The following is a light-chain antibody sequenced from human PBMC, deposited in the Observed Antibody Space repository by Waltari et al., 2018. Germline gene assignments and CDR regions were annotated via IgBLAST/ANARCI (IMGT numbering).Light chain of an antibody. Sequence: SYELTQPSSVSVSPGQTARITCSGDVLAKKYARWFQQKPGQAPVVVIYKDRERPSGIPERFSGSSSGTTVTLTISGAQVEDEGDYYCYSATDNYRVFGVGTKLTVL. CDR1: VLAKKY. J-gene: IGLJ3*02. V-gene: IGLV3-27*01. CDR3: YSATDNYRV. CDR2: KDR.